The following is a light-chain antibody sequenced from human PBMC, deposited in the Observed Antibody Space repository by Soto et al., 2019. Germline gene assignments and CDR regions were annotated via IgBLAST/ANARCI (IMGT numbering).Light chain of an antibody. CDR2: GVS. J-gene: IGKJ1*01. V-gene: IGKV3-20*01. Sequence: EVVLTQSPGTLSLSPGETATLSCRASQSISSSYLAWYQQRPGQAPRLLIYGVSKRATGIPDRFSGGGSGTAFTLTVSRLEPEDFAVYFCQQYAGSPWAFGQGTRVEMK. CDR1: QSISSSY. CDR3: QQYAGSPWA.